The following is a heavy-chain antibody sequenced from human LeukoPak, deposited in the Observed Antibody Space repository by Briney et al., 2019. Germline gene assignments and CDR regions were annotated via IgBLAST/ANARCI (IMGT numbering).Heavy chain of an antibody. D-gene: IGHD3-9*01. CDR2: IYYSGST. CDR3: ARALKYYEILTGSYYYYGMDV. CDR1: GGSISSYY. V-gene: IGHV4-59*08. J-gene: IGHJ6*02. Sequence: SETLSLTCTVSGGSISSYYWSWIRQPPGKGLEWIGYIYYSGSTNYNPSLKSRVTISVDTSKNQFSLKLSSVTAADTAVYYCARALKYYEILTGSYYYYGMDVWGQGTTVTVSS.